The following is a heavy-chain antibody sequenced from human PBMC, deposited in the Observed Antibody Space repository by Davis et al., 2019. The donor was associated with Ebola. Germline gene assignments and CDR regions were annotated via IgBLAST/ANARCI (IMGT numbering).Heavy chain of an antibody. V-gene: IGHV3-33*01. D-gene: IGHD3-3*02. J-gene: IGHJ6*02. CDR3: ASPSIFGVVTHYGMDV. Sequence: GESLKISCAAPGFTFSSYGMHWVRQAPGKGLEWVAVIWYDGSNKYYADSVKGRFTISRDNAKNSLYLQMNSLRDEDTAVYYCASPSIFGVVTHYGMDVWGQGTTVTVSS. CDR1: GFTFSSYG. CDR2: IWYDGSNK.